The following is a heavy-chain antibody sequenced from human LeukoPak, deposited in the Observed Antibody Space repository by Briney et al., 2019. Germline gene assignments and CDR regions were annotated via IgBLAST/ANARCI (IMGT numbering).Heavy chain of an antibody. J-gene: IGHJ3*02. Sequence: SETLSLTCTVSGGSISSSSYYWGWIRQPPGKGLEWIGTIYYSGSTYYNPSLRSRVTISVDTSKNQFSLKLSSVTAADTAVYYCARHDSSGPYNAFDIWGQGTMVIVSS. CDR2: IYYSGST. V-gene: IGHV4-39*01. CDR3: ARHDSSGPYNAFDI. CDR1: GGSISSSSYY. D-gene: IGHD3-22*01.